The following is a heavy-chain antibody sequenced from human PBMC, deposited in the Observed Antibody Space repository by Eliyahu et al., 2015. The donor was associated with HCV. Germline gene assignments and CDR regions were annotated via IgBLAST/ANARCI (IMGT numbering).Heavy chain of an antibody. CDR3: ARGETGYFDY. CDR2: VFHSGGT. Sequence: QVQLLESGPGLVNPSGTLSLTCAVSGDSISSTYWWTWVRQPPGERLEWIGEVFHSGGTNYNPSLRSRLTISVDKSKNQFSLKLRSVTAADTALYYCARGETGYFDYWGQGTLVSVSS. D-gene: IGHD2-15*01. CDR1: GDSISSTYW. J-gene: IGHJ4*02. V-gene: IGHV4-4*02.